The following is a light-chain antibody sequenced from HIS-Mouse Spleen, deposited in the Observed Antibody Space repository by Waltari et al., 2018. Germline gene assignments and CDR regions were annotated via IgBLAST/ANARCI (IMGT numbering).Light chain of an antibody. CDR1: ALPKQY. CDR2: KDS. V-gene: IGLV3-25*03. Sequence: SYELTQPPSVSVSPGQTARITCSGDALPKQYAYWYQQKPGKAPVLVIYKDSERPSGIPVRFSGSSSGTTVTLTISGVQAEDEADYYCQSADSSGTYWVFGGGTKLTVL. J-gene: IGLJ3*02. CDR3: QSADSSGTYWV.